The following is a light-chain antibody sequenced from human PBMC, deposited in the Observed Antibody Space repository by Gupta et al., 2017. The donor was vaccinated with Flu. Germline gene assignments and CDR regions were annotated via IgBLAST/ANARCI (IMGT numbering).Light chain of an antibody. CDR1: QSVGTY. CDR2: DAS. CDR3: QKPSNCPPCP. Sequence: EIVFTQSPATLSLSPGERSTLSCRASQSVGTYLAWYQQKPGQTPRLLICDASNRDTGIQARFGGCGCGKQVSITNISREQEDFAGYYYQKPSNCPPCPFGQGTKLDIK. J-gene: IGKJ2*02. V-gene: IGKV3-11*01.